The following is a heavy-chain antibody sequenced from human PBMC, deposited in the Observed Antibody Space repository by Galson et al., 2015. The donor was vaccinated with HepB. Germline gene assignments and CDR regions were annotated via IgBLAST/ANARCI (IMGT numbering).Heavy chain of an antibody. Sequence: SLRLSCAASGFTFSRFWMSWVRQAPGRGLEWVADIKDDGSQENYVDSVKGRFTISRDNAKDSLFLQMNSLRAEDTAVYYCVREGLVLRFLGWFSYFDYWGQGALVTVSS. D-gene: IGHD3-3*01. V-gene: IGHV3-7*01. J-gene: IGHJ4*02. CDR3: VREGLVLRFLGWFSYFDY. CDR2: IKDDGSQE. CDR1: GFTFSRFW.